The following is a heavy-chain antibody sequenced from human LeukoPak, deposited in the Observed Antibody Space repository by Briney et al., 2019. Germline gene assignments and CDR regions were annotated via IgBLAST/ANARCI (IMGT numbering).Heavy chain of an antibody. D-gene: IGHD5-12*01. V-gene: IGHV4-59*08. CDR1: GGSISSDY. Sequence: PSGTLSLTCSVSGGSISSDYWSWIRQPPGKGLEWIGYIYYSGSTNYNPSLKSRVTISVDTSKNQFSLKLSSVTAADTAVYFCARRYEGSGYGYAWFDPWGQGTLVTVSS. CDR3: ARRYEGSGYGYAWFDP. CDR2: IYYSGST. J-gene: IGHJ5*02.